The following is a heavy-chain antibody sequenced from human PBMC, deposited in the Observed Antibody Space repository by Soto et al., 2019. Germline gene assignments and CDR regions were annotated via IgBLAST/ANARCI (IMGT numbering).Heavy chain of an antibody. J-gene: IGHJ6*02. CDR2: ISYDGSNK. Sequence: GGSLRLSCAASGFTFSSYAMHWVRQAPGKGLEWVAVISYDGSNKYYADSVKGQFTISRDNSKNTLYLQMNSLRAEDTAVYYCARELCPYSSGPYYGMDVCGQGTTVTVSS. CDR1: GFTFSSYA. V-gene: IGHV3-30-3*01. CDR3: ARELCPYSSGPYYGMDV. D-gene: IGHD3-22*01.